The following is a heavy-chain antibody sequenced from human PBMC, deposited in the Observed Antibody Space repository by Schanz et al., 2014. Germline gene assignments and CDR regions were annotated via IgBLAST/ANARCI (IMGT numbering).Heavy chain of an antibody. Sequence: QVQLVQSGAEVKKPGASVKVSCKASGYTFTSYYMHWVRQAPGQGLEWMGIINPSGGSTSYAQKFQGRVTMTGDTSTSTVYMELSSLRSEDTAVYYCARDGEAAAGCDYWGQGTLVTVSS. J-gene: IGHJ4*02. CDR1: GYTFTSYY. CDR3: ARDGEAAAGCDY. V-gene: IGHV1-46*03. CDR2: INPSGGST. D-gene: IGHD6-13*01.